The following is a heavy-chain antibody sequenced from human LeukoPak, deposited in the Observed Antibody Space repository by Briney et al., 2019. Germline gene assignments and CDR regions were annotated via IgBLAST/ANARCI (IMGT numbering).Heavy chain of an antibody. J-gene: IGHJ5*02. CDR3: ARGSSGGGGDNWFDP. CDR1: GGSISSYY. D-gene: IGHD2-21*01. Sequence: SETLSLTCTVSGGSISSYYWSWIRQPAGKGLEWIGRIYTSGSTNYNPSLKSRVTISVDTSKNQFSLKLSSVTAADTAVYYCARGSSGGGGDNWFDPWGQGTLVTVSS. CDR2: IYTSGST. V-gene: IGHV4-4*07.